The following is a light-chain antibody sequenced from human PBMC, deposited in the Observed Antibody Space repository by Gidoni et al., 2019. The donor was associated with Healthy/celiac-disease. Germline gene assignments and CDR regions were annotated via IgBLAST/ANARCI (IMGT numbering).Light chain of an antibody. V-gene: IGKV1-39*01. CDR1: QSISSY. Sequence: DIQMTQSPSSLSASVGDRVTITCRASQSISSYLNWYQQKPGNAPKLLIYAASSLQSGVPSRFSGSGSGTDFTLTISSLQPEDVATYYCQQSYSTLVTFGGGTKVEIK. J-gene: IGKJ4*01. CDR2: AAS. CDR3: QQSYSTLVT.